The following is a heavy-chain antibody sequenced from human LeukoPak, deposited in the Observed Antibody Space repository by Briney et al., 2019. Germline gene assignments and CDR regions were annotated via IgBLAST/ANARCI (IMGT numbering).Heavy chain of an antibody. CDR1: GGSFRGYY. CDR3: ARVKDH. CDR2: INHSGST. Sequence: PSETLSLTCAVYGGSFRGYYWSWIRQPPGKGLEWIGEINHSGSTNYNPSLKSRVTMSVDTSKNQFSLKLSSVTAADTAVYYCARVKDHWGQGTLVTVSS. J-gene: IGHJ4*02. D-gene: IGHD2-15*01. V-gene: IGHV4-34*01.